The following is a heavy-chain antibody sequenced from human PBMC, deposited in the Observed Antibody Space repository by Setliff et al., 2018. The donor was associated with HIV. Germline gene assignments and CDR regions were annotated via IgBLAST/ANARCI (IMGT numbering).Heavy chain of an antibody. CDR3: TTDLGSGRFSWNNN. CDR2: IRNKKNGGTT. D-gene: IGHD1-26*01. J-gene: IGHJ4*02. V-gene: IGHV3-15*01. Sequence: NWIRLPAGKGPEWIGRIRNKKNGGTTYYAAPVEGRFTISRDDSKNTLSLQMNSLKTEDTAIYYCTTDLGSGRFSWNNNWGQGTLVTVSS.